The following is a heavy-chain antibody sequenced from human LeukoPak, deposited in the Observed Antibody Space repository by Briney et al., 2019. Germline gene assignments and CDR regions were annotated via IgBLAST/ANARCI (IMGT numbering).Heavy chain of an antibody. Sequence: GGSLRLSCAASGFTFSKFGMHWVRQTPGKGLEWVALVWNDGSKNYYADPVKGRFTISRDNSKDTLYLLLNSLRAEDTAVYYCAKDWSLGYGCLDYWGQGTLVTVSS. D-gene: IGHD5-12*01. CDR1: GFTFSKFG. V-gene: IGHV3-33*06. J-gene: IGHJ4*02. CDR2: VWNDGSKN. CDR3: AKDWSLGYGCLDY.